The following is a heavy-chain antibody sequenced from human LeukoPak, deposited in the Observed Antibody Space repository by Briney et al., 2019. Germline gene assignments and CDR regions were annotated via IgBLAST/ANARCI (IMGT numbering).Heavy chain of an antibody. J-gene: IGHJ6*02. CDR3: AREGGGPYGMDV. D-gene: IGHD2-15*01. CDR2: IIPIFGTA. Sequence: ASVKVSCKASGGTFSSYAISWVRQAPGQGLEWMGGIIPIFGTANYAQKFQGRVTITADKSTSTAYMELSSLRSEDTAVYYCAREGGGPYGMDVWGQGTTVTVSS. CDR1: GGTFSSYA. V-gene: IGHV1-69*06.